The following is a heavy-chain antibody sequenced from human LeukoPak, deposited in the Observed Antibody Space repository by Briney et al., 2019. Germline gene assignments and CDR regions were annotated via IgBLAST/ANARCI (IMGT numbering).Heavy chain of an antibody. CDR1: GYTFTSYG. CDR3: ARGVPVYYDFWSGYSNWFDP. Sequence: ASVTVSCKASGYTFTSYGISWVRQAPGQGLEWMGWISAYNGYTNYAQKLQGRVTMTTDTSTSTAYMELRSLRSDDTAVYYCARGVPVYYDFWSGYSNWFDPWGQGTLVTVSS. V-gene: IGHV1-18*01. CDR2: ISAYNGYT. D-gene: IGHD3-3*01. J-gene: IGHJ5*02.